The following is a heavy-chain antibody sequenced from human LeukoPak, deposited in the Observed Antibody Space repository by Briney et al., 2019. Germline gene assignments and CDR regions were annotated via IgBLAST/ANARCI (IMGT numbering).Heavy chain of an antibody. CDR1: GITLNSHW. J-gene: IGHJ4*02. Sequence: PGGSLRLSCAASGITLNSHWMTWVRQAPGKGLEWVANIKRDGSDKYYVDSVKGRFIISRDNAKNSAYLQMNSLRVEDTAVYYCARGGREGTGDFWGQGTLVTVSS. CDR2: IKRDGSDK. CDR3: ARGGREGTGDF. D-gene: IGHD1-14*01. V-gene: IGHV3-7*05.